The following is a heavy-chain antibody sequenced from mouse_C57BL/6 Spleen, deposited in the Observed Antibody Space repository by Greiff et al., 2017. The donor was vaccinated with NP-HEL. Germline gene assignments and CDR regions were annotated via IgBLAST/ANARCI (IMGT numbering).Heavy chain of an antibody. CDR1: GFTFSDYY. J-gene: IGHJ1*03. CDR2: INYDGSST. Sequence: DVHLVESEGGLVQPGSSMKLSCTASGFTFSDYYMAWVRQVPEKGLEWVANINYDGSSTYYLDSLKSRFIISRDNAKNILYLQMSSLKSEDTATYYCARERGSSNWYFDVWGKGTRVTVA. CDR3: ARERGSSNWYFDV. D-gene: IGHD1-1*01. V-gene: IGHV5-16*01.